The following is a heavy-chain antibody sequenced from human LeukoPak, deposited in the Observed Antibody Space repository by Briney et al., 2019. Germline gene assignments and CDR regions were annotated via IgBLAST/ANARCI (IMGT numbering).Heavy chain of an antibody. D-gene: IGHD2-15*01. J-gene: IGHJ4*02. Sequence: GSLRLSCAASGFTFSSYAMHWVRQAPGRRPEWVAVMSYDGTNIFYSDSVKGRFTISRDNPKNTLFLQMNSLRAEDTAVYYCARDRESSSKGHFDYWGQGTLVTVSS. CDR3: ARDRESSSKGHFDY. CDR2: MSYDGTNI. CDR1: GFTFSSYA. V-gene: IGHV3-30-3*01.